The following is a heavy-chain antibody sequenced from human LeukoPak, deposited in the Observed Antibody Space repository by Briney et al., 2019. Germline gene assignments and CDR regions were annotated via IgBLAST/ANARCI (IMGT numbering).Heavy chain of an antibody. CDR2: IKQDGSKR. V-gene: IGHV3-7*01. CDR1: GFTFSDYW. CDR3: ARRGGSSSRRSPIDY. Sequence: GGSLRLSCTASGFTFSDYWMTWVRQAPGKGPEWVANIKQDGSKRYYVDSVRGRFTISRDNAKNSLFLQMNGLRAEDTAVYYCARRGGSSSRRSPIDYWGQGTLVTVSS. J-gene: IGHJ4*02. D-gene: IGHD6-6*01.